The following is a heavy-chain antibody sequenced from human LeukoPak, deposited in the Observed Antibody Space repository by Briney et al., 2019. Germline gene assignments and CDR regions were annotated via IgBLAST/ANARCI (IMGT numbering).Heavy chain of an antibody. CDR2: INHSGST. D-gene: IGHD2-8*02. CDR3: AGHHPRNTVDF. V-gene: IGHV4-34*01. Sequence: SETLSLTCAVYGGSFSGYYWSWIRQPPGKGLEWIGEINHSGSTNYNPSLKSRVTISLDTSKNQFPLKLSSVTAADTAVYYCAGHHPRNTVDFWGQGTLATVSS. J-gene: IGHJ4*02. CDR1: GGSFSGYY.